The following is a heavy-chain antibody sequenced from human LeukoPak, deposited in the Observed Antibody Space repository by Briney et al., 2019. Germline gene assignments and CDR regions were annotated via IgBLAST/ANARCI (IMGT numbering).Heavy chain of an antibody. V-gene: IGHV3-48*01. D-gene: IGHD2-15*01. CDR3: ASQAAPGYCSGGSCYPDPYGMDV. J-gene: IGHJ6*02. Sequence: GGSLRLSCAASGFTFSSYSMNWVRQAPGKGLEWVSYISSSSSTIYYADSVKGRFTISRDNAKNSLYLQMNSLRAEDTAVYYCASQAAPGYCSGGSCYPDPYGMDVWGQGTTVTVSS. CDR1: GFTFSSYS. CDR2: ISSSSSTI.